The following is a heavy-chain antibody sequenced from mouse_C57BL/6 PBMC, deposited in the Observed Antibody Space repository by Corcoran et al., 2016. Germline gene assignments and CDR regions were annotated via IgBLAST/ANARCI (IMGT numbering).Heavy chain of an antibody. V-gene: IGHV9-3*01. Sequence: QIQLVQSGPELKKPGETVKISCKASGYTFTTYGMSWVKRAPGKGLKWMGWINTYSGVPTYADDFKGRFAFSLETSASTAYLQINNLKNEDTATYFCARPVVAKDYAMDYWGQGTSVTVSS. CDR3: ARPVVAKDYAMDY. J-gene: IGHJ4*01. D-gene: IGHD1-1*01. CDR2: INTYSGVP. CDR1: GYTFTTYG.